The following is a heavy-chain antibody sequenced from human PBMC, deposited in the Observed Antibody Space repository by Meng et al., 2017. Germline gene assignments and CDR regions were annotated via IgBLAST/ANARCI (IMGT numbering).Heavy chain of an antibody. CDR1: GFYLSPSGVG. D-gene: IGHD6-19*01. V-gene: IGHV2-5*02. J-gene: IGHJ4*02. CDR2: IYWDDDK. CDR3: AHRTVGYSSGWEFDY. Sequence: CKGSVPRLEKPTHPLPRARTFSGFYLSPSGVGVGWFRQPPGKALEWLVLIYWDDDKRYSPSLKSRLTITKDTSKNQVVLTMTNMDPVDTATYYCAHRTVGYSSGWEFDYWGQGTLVTVSS.